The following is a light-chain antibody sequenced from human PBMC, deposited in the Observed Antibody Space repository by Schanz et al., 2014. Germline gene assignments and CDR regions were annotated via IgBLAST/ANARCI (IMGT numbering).Light chain of an antibody. Sequence: EIVLSQSPGTLSLSPGERATLSCRATESITSSNLAWYQQKPGQAPRLLIYGASSRATGIPDRFSGSGSGTDFTLTISRLEPEDFAVYYCQQYGSSLHTFGQGTRLEIK. J-gene: IGKJ5*01. CDR3: QQYGSSLHT. V-gene: IGKV3-20*01. CDR2: GAS. CDR1: ESITSSN.